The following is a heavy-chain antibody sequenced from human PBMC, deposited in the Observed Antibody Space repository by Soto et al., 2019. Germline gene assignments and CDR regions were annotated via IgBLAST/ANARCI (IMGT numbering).Heavy chain of an antibody. CDR3: ARYNRGPTVFYFDF. CDR1: GFTFRSYA. J-gene: IGHJ4*02. CDR2: ITYNGDNT. D-gene: IGHD5-18*01. Sequence: PGGSLRLSCAASGFTFRSYAMTWVRQAPGKGLEWVSVITYNGDNTFYADSVKGRFTISRDNSKDTVYLQMNSLRAEDTAVYYCARYNRGPTVFYFDFWGPGVLVTVSS. V-gene: IGHV3-23*01.